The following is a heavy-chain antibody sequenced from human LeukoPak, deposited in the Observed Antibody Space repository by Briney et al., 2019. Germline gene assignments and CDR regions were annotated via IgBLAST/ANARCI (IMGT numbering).Heavy chain of an antibody. CDR3: ATRKLGNDY. CDR2: IYYTET. CDR1: GVSVSNYY. Sequence: SETLSLTCTVSGVSVSNYYWSWIRQAPGKGLEWIGYIYYTETSYNHSLKRRVTISADTSKTQFSLKLYSVTAADTAVYYCATRKLGNDYWGQGTLVTVSS. V-gene: IGHV4-59*02. D-gene: IGHD7-27*01. J-gene: IGHJ4*02.